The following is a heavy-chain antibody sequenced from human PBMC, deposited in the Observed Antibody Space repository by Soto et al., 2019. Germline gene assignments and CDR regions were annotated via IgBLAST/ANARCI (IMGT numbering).Heavy chain of an antibody. CDR3: ATLGGYSYGHG. CDR1: GGSISSGDYY. D-gene: IGHD5-18*01. Sequence: QVQLQESGPGLVKPSQTLSLTCTVSGGSISSGDYYWSWIRQPPGKGLEWIGYIYYSGSTYYNPSRKSRVTISVDPSQNQFSLKLSSVTAADTAVYYCATLGGYSYGHGWGQGTLVTVSS. J-gene: IGHJ4*02. CDR2: IYYSGST. V-gene: IGHV4-30-4*01.